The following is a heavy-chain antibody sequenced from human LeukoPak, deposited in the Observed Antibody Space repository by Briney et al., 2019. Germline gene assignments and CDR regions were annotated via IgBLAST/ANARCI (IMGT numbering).Heavy chain of an antibody. Sequence: GGSLRLSCAASGFTFSSYAMSWVRQAPGKGLEWVSAISGSGGSTYYADSVKGRFTISRDNSKNTLYLQMNSLRTEDTAVYYCASQLRGSGFDLWGRGTLVTVSS. D-gene: IGHD3-16*01. J-gene: IGHJ2*01. CDR1: GFTFSSYA. CDR3: ASQLRGSGFDL. V-gene: IGHV3-23*01. CDR2: ISGSGGST.